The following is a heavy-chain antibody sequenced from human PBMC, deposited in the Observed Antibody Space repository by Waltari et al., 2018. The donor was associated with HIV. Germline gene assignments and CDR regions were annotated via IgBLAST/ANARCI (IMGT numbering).Heavy chain of an antibody. D-gene: IGHD2-21*01. CDR2: IDYTGRA. CDR1: GDSVGSGGYY. V-gene: IGHV4-61*03. CDR3: ARVVASAGLRFDR. Sequence: QVQLQELGPGLVKPSETLSLTCSVSGDSVGSGGYYWSWMRQPPGKGLEWIGNIDYTGRANYNPSLKTRVTISADTSKNHLSLKLTSVTAGDTAIYYCARVVASAGLRFDRWGQGSLVTVSS. J-gene: IGHJ5*02.